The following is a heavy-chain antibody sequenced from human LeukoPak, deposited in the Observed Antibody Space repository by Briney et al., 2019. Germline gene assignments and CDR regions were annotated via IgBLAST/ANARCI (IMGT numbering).Heavy chain of an antibody. CDR3: ARDSYGGNWSLGY. CDR2: VNPNSGGT. Sequence: ASVKVSCKASGFTFTGYYIHWVRQAPGQGLEWMGWVNPNSGGTNYAQMFQGRVTMTRDTSINTAYMELSGLRSDDTAVYCCARDSYGGNWSLGYWGQGTLVTVSS. CDR1: GFTFTGYY. V-gene: IGHV1-2*02. J-gene: IGHJ4*02. D-gene: IGHD4-23*01.